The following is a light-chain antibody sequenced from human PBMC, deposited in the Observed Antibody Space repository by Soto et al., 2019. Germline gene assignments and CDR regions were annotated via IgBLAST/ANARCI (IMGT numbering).Light chain of an antibody. CDR2: GAS. CDR1: QSVSSSY. CDR3: QQYGSSPRT. J-gene: IGKJ1*01. V-gene: IGKV3-20*01. Sequence: EIVLTQSPGTLSLSPGESAILSCRASQSVSSSYLAWYQQKPGQAPRLLIYGASSRATGIPDRFSGSGSGTDFTLTISRLEPEDFAVYYCQQYGSSPRTFGQGTKVEIK.